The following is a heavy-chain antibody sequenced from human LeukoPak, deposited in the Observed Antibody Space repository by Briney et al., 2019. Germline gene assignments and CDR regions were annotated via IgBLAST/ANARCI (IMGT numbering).Heavy chain of an antibody. Sequence: GGSLRLSCSASGFTFSIYAMHWVRQAPGKGLEYVSAISSNGGSTYYADSVKGRFTISRDNSKNTLSLQMSSLRAEDTAVYYCARDTSGYTFDDWGQGTLVTVSS. J-gene: IGHJ4*02. CDR2: ISSNGGST. CDR3: ARDTSGYTFDD. V-gene: IGHV3-64D*06. D-gene: IGHD5-18*01. CDR1: GFTFSIYA.